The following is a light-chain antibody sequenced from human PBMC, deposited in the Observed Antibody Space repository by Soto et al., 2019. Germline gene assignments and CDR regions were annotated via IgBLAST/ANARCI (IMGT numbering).Light chain of an antibody. CDR2: AAS. J-gene: IGKJ4*01. V-gene: IGKV1-9*01. Sequence: DIQLTQSPSFLSASVGDRVTITCRTSHDISSYLAWYQQKPGKAPHLLISAASTLQSGVPSRFSGSGSGTEFTLTISSLQPEDFATSYCQQLKSYPLSFGGGTKVEI. CDR1: HDISSY. CDR3: QQLKSYPLS.